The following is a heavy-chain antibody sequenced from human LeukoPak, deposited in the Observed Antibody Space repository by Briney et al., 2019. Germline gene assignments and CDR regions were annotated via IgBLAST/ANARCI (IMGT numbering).Heavy chain of an antibody. V-gene: IGHV4-59*08. CDR1: GGSISSHL. CDR3: ARRQTEAAGYADNGNWLDP. Sequence: PSETLSLTCTVSGGSISSHLWNWIRQTPGKGLEWLGRISYSGSTIYNPSLKSRITISVDTSKDQFSRKLSSVTAADTAVYYCARRQTEAAGYADNGNWLDPWGQGTLVTVSP. J-gene: IGHJ5*02. D-gene: IGHD5-12*01. CDR2: ISYSGST.